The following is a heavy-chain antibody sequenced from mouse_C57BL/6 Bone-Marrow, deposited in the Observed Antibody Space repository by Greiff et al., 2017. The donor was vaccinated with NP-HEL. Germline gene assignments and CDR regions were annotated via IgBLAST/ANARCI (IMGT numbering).Heavy chain of an antibody. CDR2: IDPSDSYT. CDR3: AREEDYDYFDY. CDR1: GYTFTSYW. V-gene: IGHV1-69*01. Sequence: VQLQQSGAELVMPGASVKLSCKASGYTFTSYWMHWVKQRPGQGLEWIGEIDPSDSYTNYNQKFKGKSTLTVDKSSSTAYMQLSSLTSEDSAVYYCAREEDYDYFDYWGQGTTLTVSS. J-gene: IGHJ2*01. D-gene: IGHD2-4*01.